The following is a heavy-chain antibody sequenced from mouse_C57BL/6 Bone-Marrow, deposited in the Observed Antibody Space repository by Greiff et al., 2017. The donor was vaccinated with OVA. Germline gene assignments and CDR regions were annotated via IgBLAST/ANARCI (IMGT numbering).Heavy chain of an antibody. Sequence: DVKLVESGGDLVKPGGSLKLSCAASGFTFSSYGMSWVRQTPDKRLEWVATISSGGSYTYYPDSVKGRFTISRDNAKNTLYLQMSSLKSEDTAMYYCARDHYGSPYFDYWGQGTTLTVSS. CDR2: ISSGGSYT. V-gene: IGHV5-6*02. CDR3: ARDHYGSPYFDY. J-gene: IGHJ2*01. CDR1: GFTFSSYG. D-gene: IGHD1-1*01.